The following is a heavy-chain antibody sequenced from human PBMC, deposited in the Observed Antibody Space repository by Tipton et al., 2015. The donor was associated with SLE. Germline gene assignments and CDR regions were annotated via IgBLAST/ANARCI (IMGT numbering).Heavy chain of an antibody. CDR2: IYSGGST. V-gene: IGHV3-66*01. Sequence: SLRLSCAASGFTVSSNYMSWVRRAPGKGLEWVTVIYSGGSTYYADSVKGRFTISRDNSKNTLYLQMNSLRAEDTAVYYCARDKEGAIDYWGQGTLVTVSS. D-gene: IGHD1-26*01. CDR1: GFTVSSNY. J-gene: IGHJ4*02. CDR3: ARDKEGAIDY.